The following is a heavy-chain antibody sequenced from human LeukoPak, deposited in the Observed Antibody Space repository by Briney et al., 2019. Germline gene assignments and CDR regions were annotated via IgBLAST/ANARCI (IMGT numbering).Heavy chain of an antibody. J-gene: IGHJ6*03. V-gene: IGHV3-66*01. D-gene: IGHD6-13*01. CDR3: ARELAAPALYYYYYYMDV. Sequence: GGSLRLSCAASGFTVGSNYMSWVRQAPGRGLEWVSVMYSGGSTYYADSVKGRFTISRDNAKNSLYLQMNSLRAEDTAVYYCARELAAPALYYYYYYMDVWGKGTTVTVSS. CDR1: GFTVGSNY. CDR2: MYSGGST.